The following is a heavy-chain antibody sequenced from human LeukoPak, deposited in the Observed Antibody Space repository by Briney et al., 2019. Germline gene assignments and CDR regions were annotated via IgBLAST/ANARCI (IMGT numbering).Heavy chain of an antibody. V-gene: IGHV1-2*02. J-gene: IGHJ4*02. CDR1: GYTFTFYY. D-gene: IGHD3-16*01. Sequence: ASVTVSFKSSGYTFTFYYMHWVRQAPGQGLEWMGWINPNSGGTNYAQKFQGRVTMTRDTSISTAYMELSRLRSDDTAVYYCARDGGGFDYWGQGTLVTVSS. CDR2: INPNSGGT. CDR3: ARDGGGFDY.